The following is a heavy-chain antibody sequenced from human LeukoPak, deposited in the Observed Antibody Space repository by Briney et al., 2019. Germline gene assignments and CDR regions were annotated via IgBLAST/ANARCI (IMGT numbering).Heavy chain of an antibody. CDR2: INHSGST. CDR3: ARAHTYYYDSSADLNYFDY. D-gene: IGHD3-22*01. J-gene: IGHJ4*02. V-gene: IGHV4-34*01. Sequence: SETLSLTCAVYGGSFSGYYWSWIRRPPGKGLEWIGEINHSGSTNYNPSLKSRVTISVDTSQNQFSLKLNSVTAADTAVYYCARAHTYYYDSSADLNYFDYWGQGTLVTVSS. CDR1: GGSFSGYY.